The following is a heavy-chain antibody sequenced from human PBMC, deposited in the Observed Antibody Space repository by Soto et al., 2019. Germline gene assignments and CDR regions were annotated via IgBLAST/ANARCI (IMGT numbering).Heavy chain of an antibody. CDR2: IYYSGST. J-gene: IGHJ6*02. CDR1: GGSVSSGSYY. D-gene: IGHD4-17*01. V-gene: IGHV4-61*01. Sequence: SETLSLTCTVSGGSVSSGSYYWSWIRQPPGKGLEWIGYIYYSGSTNYNPSLKSRVTISVDTSKNQFSLKLSSVTAADTAVYYCARDRAVTTGYYYYYGMDVWGQGTTVTVSS. CDR3: ARDRAVTTGYYYYYGMDV.